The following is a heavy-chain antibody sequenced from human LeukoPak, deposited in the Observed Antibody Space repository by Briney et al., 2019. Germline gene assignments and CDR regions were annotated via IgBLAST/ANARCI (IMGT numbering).Heavy chain of an antibody. CDR2: INWNGGST. V-gene: IGHV3-20*04. CDR1: GFTFDGYG. Sequence: GGSLRLSCAASGFTFDGYGLSWVRQAPGKGLEWVSTINWNGGSTGYADSVKGRFTISRDNAKNSLYLQMNSLRAEDTALYYCARVSDISVAAYFDYWGQGTLVTVSS. D-gene: IGHD6-19*01. J-gene: IGHJ4*02. CDR3: ARVSDISVAAYFDY.